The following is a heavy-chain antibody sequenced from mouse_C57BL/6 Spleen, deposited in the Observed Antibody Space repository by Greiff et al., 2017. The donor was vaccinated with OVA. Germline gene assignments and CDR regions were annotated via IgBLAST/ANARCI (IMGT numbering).Heavy chain of an antibody. CDR2: IHPNSGST. J-gene: IGHJ4*01. CDR3: GYGSYGNCAIDY. CDR1: GYTFTSYW. V-gene: IGHV1-64*01. Sequence: QVQLKQPGAELVKPGASVKLSCKASGYTFTSYWMHWVKQRPGQGLEWIGMIHPNSGSTNYNEKFKSKATLTVNKSSSTAYMQLSSLTSEDSADYSCGYGSYGNCAIDYWGQGTSVTVSS. D-gene: IGHD1-1*02.